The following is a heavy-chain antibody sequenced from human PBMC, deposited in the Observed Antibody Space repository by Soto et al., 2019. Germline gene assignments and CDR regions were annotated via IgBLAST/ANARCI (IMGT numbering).Heavy chain of an antibody. CDR2: INPNSGGT. Sequence: VASVKVSCKASGYTFTGYYMHWVRQAPGQGLEWMGWINPNSGGTNYAQKFQGRVTTTRDTSISTAYMELSRLRSDDTAVYYCARDGYGVAGTPPRDYWGQGTLVTVSS. V-gene: IGHV1-2*02. CDR1: GYTFTGYY. CDR3: ARDGYGVAGTPPRDY. J-gene: IGHJ4*02. D-gene: IGHD6-19*01.